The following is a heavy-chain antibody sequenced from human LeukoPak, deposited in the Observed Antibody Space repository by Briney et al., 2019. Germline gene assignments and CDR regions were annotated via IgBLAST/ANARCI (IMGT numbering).Heavy chain of an antibody. D-gene: IGHD3-10*01. J-gene: IGHJ4*02. V-gene: IGHV4-4*07. CDR1: GGSISSYY. Sequence: KPSETLSLTCTVSGGSISSYYWSWIRQPAGKGLEWIGRIYTSGSTNYNPSLKSRVTMSVDTSKNQFSLKLSSVTAADTAVYYCAREIWFRELYPLHYFAYWGQGTLVTVSS. CDR2: IYTSGST. CDR3: AREIWFRELYPLHYFAY.